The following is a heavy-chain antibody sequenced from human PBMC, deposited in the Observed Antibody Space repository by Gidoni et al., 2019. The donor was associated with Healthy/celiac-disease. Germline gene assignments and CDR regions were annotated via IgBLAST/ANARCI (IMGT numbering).Heavy chain of an antibody. CDR2: IWYDGSNK. D-gene: IGHD5-18*01. J-gene: IGHJ6*02. CDR3: AREFSQLWSFYYYGMDV. V-gene: IGHV3-33*01. Sequence: QVQLVESGGGVVQPGRSLRLSCAASGFTFSSYGMHWVRQAPGKGLEWVAVIWYDGSNKYYADSVKGRFTISRDNSKNTLYLQMNSLRAEDTAVYYCAREFSQLWSFYYYGMDVWGQGTTVTVSS. CDR1: GFTFSSYG.